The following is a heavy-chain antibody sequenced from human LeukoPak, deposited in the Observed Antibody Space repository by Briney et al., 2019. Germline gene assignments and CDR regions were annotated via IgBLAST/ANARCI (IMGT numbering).Heavy chain of an antibody. Sequence: ASVKVSCKTYGYAFTSHGISWVRPAPGQGLEWMGWISGFNGETHYAQNLQGRVTMTTDTSTSTAYMELRSLRSDDTAVYYCARDPSNSSGRYTYFDYWGQGTLVTVSS. CDR2: ISGFNGET. D-gene: IGHD3-16*02. CDR3: ARDPSNSSGRYTYFDY. J-gene: IGHJ4*02. V-gene: IGHV1-18*01. CDR1: GYAFTSHG.